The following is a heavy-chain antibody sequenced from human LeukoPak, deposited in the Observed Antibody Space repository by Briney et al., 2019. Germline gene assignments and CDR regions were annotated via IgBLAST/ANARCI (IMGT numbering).Heavy chain of an antibody. D-gene: IGHD3-3*01. CDR2: IYHSGST. Sequence: SETLSLTCTVSGASISSGYYWGWIRQPPGKGLEWIGSIYHSGSTYYNPSLKSRVTISVDTSKNQFSLKLSSVTAADTAVYYCARNSIDFWSGYFYYMDVWGKGTTVTVSS. CDR3: ARNSIDFWSGYFYYMDV. CDR1: GASISSGYY. J-gene: IGHJ6*03. V-gene: IGHV4-38-2*02.